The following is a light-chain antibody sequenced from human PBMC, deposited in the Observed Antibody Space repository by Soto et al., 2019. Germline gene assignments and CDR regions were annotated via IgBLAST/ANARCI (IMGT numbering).Light chain of an antibody. CDR3: QQRSNWPPLT. V-gene: IGKV3-11*01. CDR1: QSISNY. Sequence: EIVLTQSPATLSLSPGERDTLSCRASQSISNYLAWYQQKPGQAHRLLIYDASNRATGIPARFSGSGSGTDYPITISSLEPEDFAVYYCQQRSNWPPLTFGGGTKVEIK. CDR2: DAS. J-gene: IGKJ4*01.